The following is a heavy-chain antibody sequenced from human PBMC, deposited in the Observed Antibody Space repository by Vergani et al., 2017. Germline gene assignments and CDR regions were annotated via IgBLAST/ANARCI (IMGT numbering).Heavy chain of an antibody. CDR3: ARXPTWETTRDKRFDF. D-gene: IGHD1-26*01. CDR2: MNPNSGNK. Sequence: QVQLVQSGAEVMRPGASVKVSCKASGYTFTNYDINWVRQATGQGLEWMGWMNPNSGNKGYAQSFQGRITMTRNTSISTAYMELSSLRSEDTAVYYCARXPTWETTRDKRFDFWGQGTLVTVSS. CDR1: GYTFTNYD. V-gene: IGHV1-8*01. J-gene: IGHJ4*02.